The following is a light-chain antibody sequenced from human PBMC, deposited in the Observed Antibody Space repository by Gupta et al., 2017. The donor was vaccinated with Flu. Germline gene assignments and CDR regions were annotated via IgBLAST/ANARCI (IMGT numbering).Light chain of an antibody. V-gene: IGKV1-5*03. Sequence: ASVGDRVIMACRASQSISTWLVWYQQKPEKAPELLIYKASTLKSGVPSRFSGSGSGTEFTLTISSLQPDYFATYYCQQYTTSYSFGQGTKLEIK. CDR1: QSISTW. CDR2: KAS. CDR3: QQYTTSYS. J-gene: IGKJ2*03.